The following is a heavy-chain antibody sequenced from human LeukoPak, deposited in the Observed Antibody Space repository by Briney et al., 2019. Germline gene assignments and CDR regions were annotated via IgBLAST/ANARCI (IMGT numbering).Heavy chain of an antibody. CDR3: AKGGSYYTSSWFDP. CDR2: ISGVGGST. D-gene: IGHD3-10*01. Sequence: GGSLRLSCAASALTFSSYPMCWVRQAPGKGLEWVSAISGVGGSTFYADSVKGRFTISRDNSKNTLYLQMNGLRAEDTAVYYCAKGGSYYTSSWFDPWGQGTLVTVSS. J-gene: IGHJ5*02. V-gene: IGHV3-23*01. CDR1: ALTFSSYP.